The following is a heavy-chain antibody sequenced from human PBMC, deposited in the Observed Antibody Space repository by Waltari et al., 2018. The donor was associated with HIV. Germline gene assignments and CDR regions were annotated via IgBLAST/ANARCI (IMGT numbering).Heavy chain of an antibody. D-gene: IGHD3-16*01. J-gene: IGHJ6*02. CDR1: GPSISTSSYS. Sequence: QLQLQESGSGLVQPSQTLALTCAVAGPSISTSSYSLTWVRQPPGKGLEWIGYIHHGGNTYYNPSLKSRVTILMDRSKNHFSLRLSSVTAADTAVYYCASLAPRLPSFALDVWGQGTTVTVSS. CDR3: ASLAPRLPSFALDV. V-gene: IGHV4-30-2*01. CDR2: IHHGGNT.